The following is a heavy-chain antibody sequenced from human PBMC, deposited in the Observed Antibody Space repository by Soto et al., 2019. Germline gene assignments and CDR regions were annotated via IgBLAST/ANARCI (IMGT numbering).Heavy chain of an antibody. CDR1: GGSFSGYY. CDR3: ARGPEDSSSHLDY. J-gene: IGHJ4*02. D-gene: IGHD6-13*01. CDR2: INHSGST. Sequence: PSETLSLTCAVYGGSFSGYYWSWIRQPPGKGLEWIGEINHSGSTNYNPSLKSRVTISVDTSKNQFSLKLSSVTAADTAVYYCARGPEDSSSHLDYWGQGTLVTVSS. V-gene: IGHV4-34*01.